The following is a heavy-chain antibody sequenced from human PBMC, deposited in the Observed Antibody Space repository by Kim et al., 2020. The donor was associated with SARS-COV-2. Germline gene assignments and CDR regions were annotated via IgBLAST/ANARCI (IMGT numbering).Heavy chain of an antibody. CDR3: ARVRGVMGFDY. Sequence: KGDADSVKRRFTISRDNAKNSLYLQMNSLRAEDTALYYCARVRGVMGFDYWGQGTLVTVSS. D-gene: IGHD3-10*01. CDR2: K. V-gene: IGHV3-9*01. J-gene: IGHJ4*02.